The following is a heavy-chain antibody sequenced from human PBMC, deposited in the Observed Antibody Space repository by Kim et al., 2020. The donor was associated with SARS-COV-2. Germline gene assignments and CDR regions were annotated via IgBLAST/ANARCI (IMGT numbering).Heavy chain of an antibody. D-gene: IGHD3-3*02. V-gene: IGHV3-74*01. CDR2: ISGGGRKT. J-gene: IGHJ6*02. CDR1: GFTFSSRW. CDR3: AKDAFFFMDV. Sequence: GGSLRLSCAASGFTFSSRWMDWVRQVPGKGLLCVARISGGGRKTSYADSVKGRFTISRDNAKNTLYLQMNGLRAEDTAIYFCAKDAFFFMDVWGQGTTFTVSS.